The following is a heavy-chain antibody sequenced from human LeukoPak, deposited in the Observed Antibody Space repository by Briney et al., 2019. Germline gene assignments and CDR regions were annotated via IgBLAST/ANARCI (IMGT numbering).Heavy chain of an antibody. Sequence: GGSLRLSCAASGFSVSNDFMTWVRQAPGKGLEWVSVIYSDGTTYYADFVTGRFTISRDNAKNILYLQMNSLRVEDTAVYYCARDPPPATGTQTGDCWGQGTLVTVST. CDR3: ARDPPPATGTQTGDC. D-gene: IGHD6-13*01. V-gene: IGHV3-53*01. CDR2: IYSDGTT. CDR1: GFSVSNDF. J-gene: IGHJ4*02.